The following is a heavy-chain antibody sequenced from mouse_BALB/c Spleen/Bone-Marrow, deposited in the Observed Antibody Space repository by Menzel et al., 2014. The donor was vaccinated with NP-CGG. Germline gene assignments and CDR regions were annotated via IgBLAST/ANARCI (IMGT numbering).Heavy chain of an antibody. J-gene: IGHJ2*01. D-gene: IGHD2-4*01. CDR3: ARHGITRLLDY. CDR1: GFTFSSYA. Sequence: VMLVESGGGLVTPGGSLKLSCAASGFTFSSYAMSWVRHTTEKSLEWVATISSGGSYTYYPDSVKGRFTISRDNAKSTLYLQMSSLRSEDTAMYYCARHGITRLLDYWGQGTTLTVSS. CDR2: ISSGGSYT. V-gene: IGHV5-9-1*01.